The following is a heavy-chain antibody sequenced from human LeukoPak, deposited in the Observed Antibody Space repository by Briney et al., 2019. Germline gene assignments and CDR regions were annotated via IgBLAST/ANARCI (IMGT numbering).Heavy chain of an antibody. CDR1: GFTFTIYA. CDR2: VSYDGSNK. J-gene: IGHJ4*02. V-gene: IGHV3-30*04. Sequence: GGSLRLSCAASGFTFTIYAMHWVRQAPGKGLEWVAVVSYDGSNKYYADSLKGRFTISRDNSKNTLYLQMDSLRPEDTGVYYCASADRSGSRRPVGHWGQGTLVTVSS. CDR3: ASADRSGSRRPVGH. D-gene: IGHD3-22*01.